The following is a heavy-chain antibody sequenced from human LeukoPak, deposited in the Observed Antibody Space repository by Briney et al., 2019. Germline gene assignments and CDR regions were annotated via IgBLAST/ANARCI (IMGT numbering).Heavy chain of an antibody. Sequence: SVKVSCKASGYTFTSYYMHWVRQAPGQGLEWMGIINPSGGSTSYAQKFQGRVTMTRDTSTSTVYMELSSLRSEDTAVYYCARGGIVVVPAATPSDYYYGMDVWGQGTTVTVSS. J-gene: IGHJ6*02. CDR3: ARGGIVVVPAATPSDYYYGMDV. D-gene: IGHD2-2*01. V-gene: IGHV1-46*01. CDR1: GYTFTSYY. CDR2: INPSGGST.